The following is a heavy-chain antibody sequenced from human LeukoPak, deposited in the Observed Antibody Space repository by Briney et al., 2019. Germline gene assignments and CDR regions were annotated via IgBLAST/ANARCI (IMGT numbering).Heavy chain of an antibody. D-gene: IGHD3-22*01. CDR1: GFSFSTYS. Sequence: PGGSLRLSCAASGFSFSTYSMNWVRQAPGKGLGWVSSISTTSSHIYYADSMKGRFTISRDNAKDSLYLQMNSLRAEDTAVYYCARGSVIVQRRDVFDIWGQGTMVTVSS. V-gene: IGHV3-21*01. J-gene: IGHJ3*02. CDR3: ARGSVIVQRRDVFDI. CDR2: ISTTSSHI.